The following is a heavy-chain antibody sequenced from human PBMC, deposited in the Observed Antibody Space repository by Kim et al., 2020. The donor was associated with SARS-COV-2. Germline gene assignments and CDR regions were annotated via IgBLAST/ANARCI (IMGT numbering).Heavy chain of an antibody. CDR3: AGRGYSYGPFDY. V-gene: IGHV3-48*03. J-gene: IGHJ4*02. D-gene: IGHD5-18*01. CDR1: GSTFSSYE. Sequence: GGSLSLSCAAYGSTFSSYEMNWVRQAPGKGLEWVSYISSSGSTIYYADSVKGPITISRDNAKNSLYLQMNSLRAEDTAVYYCAGRGYSYGPFDYWGRETLLTVSS. CDR2: ISSSGSTI.